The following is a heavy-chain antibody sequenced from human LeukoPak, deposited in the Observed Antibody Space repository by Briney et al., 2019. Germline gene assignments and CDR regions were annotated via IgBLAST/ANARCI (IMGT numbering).Heavy chain of an antibody. J-gene: IGHJ4*02. CDR1: GFTFGEYA. CDR2: ISYDGSNK. CDR3: AREPSEYSSGWYALDY. Sequence: GSLRLSCTASGFTFGEYAMHWVRQAPGKGLEWVAVISYDGSNKYYADSVKGRFTISRDNSKNTLYLQMNSLRAEDTAVYYCAREPSEYSSGWYALDYWGQGTLVTVSS. D-gene: IGHD6-19*01. V-gene: IGHV3-30*04.